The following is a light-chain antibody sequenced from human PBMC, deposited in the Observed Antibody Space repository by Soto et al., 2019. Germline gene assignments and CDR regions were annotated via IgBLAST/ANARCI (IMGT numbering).Light chain of an antibody. J-gene: IGKJ3*01. V-gene: IGKV3D-20*02. Sequence: EIVLTHSPGTLSLSPREIATLSCSPRQSVSSYSLAGYQQTPGQAPGPLIYAASSRATGIPDRFRGCGSGTDFTHTLSSRQSEDFAVYYCQQRSKWATFGPGTKVDIK. CDR2: AAS. CDR3: QQRSKWAT. CDR1: QSVSSYS.